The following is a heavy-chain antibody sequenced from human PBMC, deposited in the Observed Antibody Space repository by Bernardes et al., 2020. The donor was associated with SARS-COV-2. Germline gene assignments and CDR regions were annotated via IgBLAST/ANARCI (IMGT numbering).Heavy chain of an antibody. D-gene: IGHD3-9*01. CDR3: TSPMYYDILTGWGGGFDY. CDR2: IRSKAYGGTT. V-gene: IGHV3-49*03. J-gene: IGHJ4*02. CDR1: GFTFGDYA. Sequence: GGSLRLSCTASGFTFGDYAMSWFRQAPGKGLEWVGFIRSKAYGGTTEYAASVKGRFTISRDDSKSIAYLQMNSLKTEDTAVYYCTSPMYYDILTGWGGGFDYWGQGTLVTVSS.